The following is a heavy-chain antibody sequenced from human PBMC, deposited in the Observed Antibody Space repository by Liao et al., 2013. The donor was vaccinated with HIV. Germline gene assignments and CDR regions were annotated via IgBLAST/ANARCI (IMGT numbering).Heavy chain of an antibody. V-gene: IGHV4-59*10. D-gene: IGHD1-1*01. CDR2: IYTSGST. J-gene: IGHJ3*02. Sequence: QVQLQQWGAGLLKPSETLSLTCAVYGGSFSGYYWSWIRQPAGKGLEWIGRIYTSGSTSYNPSLRSRATISVDTSKNQFSLKVTSVTAADTAVYYCARNEGFAAFDIWGQGTMVTVSS. CDR3: ARNEGFAAFDI. CDR1: GGSFSGYY.